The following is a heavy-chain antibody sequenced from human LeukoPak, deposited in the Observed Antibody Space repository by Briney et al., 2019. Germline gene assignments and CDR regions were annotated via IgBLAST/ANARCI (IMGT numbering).Heavy chain of an antibody. V-gene: IGHV4-59*01. CDR3: ARGQYRRCRFDY. CDR1: GGSISGYY. CDR2: VYYSGST. D-gene: IGHD5-12*01. J-gene: IGHJ4*02. Sequence: SETLSLTCTVSGGSISGYYWSWIRQPPGKGLEWIGYVYYSGSTNYNPSLKSRVTISVDTSNNQFSLKLNSVTAADTAVYYCARGQYRRCRFDYWGQGTLVTVSS.